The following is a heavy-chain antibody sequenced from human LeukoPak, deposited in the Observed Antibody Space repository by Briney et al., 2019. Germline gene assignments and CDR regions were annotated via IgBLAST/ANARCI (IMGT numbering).Heavy chain of an antibody. D-gene: IGHD3-9*01. CDR3: ARHDILTGYPSFDY. CDR1: GFTFSSYS. V-gene: IGHV3-21*01. J-gene: IGHJ4*02. Sequence: GGSLRLSCAASGFTFSSYSMNWVRQAPGEGLEWVSSISSSSSYIYYADSVKGRFTISRDNAKNSLYLQMNSLRAEDTAVYYCARHDILTGYPSFDYWGQGTLVTVSS. CDR2: ISSSSSYI.